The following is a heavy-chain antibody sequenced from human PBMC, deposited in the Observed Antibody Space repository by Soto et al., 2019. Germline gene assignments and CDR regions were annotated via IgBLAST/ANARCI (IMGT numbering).Heavy chain of an antibody. Sequence: TLALTCSLSCGSFSIDSFIWSLVRQFPGKGLEWIGYINYSGTTYYNPSLRSRITMSVDTSKNQFSLNLSSVTAADTAVYYCARDHKWDGMDVWGQGTTVTVSS. CDR2: INYSGTT. V-gene: IGHV4-31*03. CDR3: ARDHKWDGMDV. D-gene: IGHD1-26*01. J-gene: IGHJ6*02. CDR1: CGSFSIDSFI.